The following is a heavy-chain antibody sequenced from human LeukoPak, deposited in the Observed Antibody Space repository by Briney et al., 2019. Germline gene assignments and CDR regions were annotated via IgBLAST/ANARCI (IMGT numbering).Heavy chain of an antibody. CDR2: ISSSGSTI. CDR3: AKRGGRELDY. V-gene: IGHV3-48*03. Sequence: GGSLRLSCAASGFTFSSYEMNWVRQAPGKGLEWVSYISSSGSTIYYADSVKGRFTISRDNSKNTLYLQMNSLRANDTAIYYCAKRGGRELDYWGQGTLVTVSS. CDR1: GFTFSSYE. D-gene: IGHD3-16*01. J-gene: IGHJ4*02.